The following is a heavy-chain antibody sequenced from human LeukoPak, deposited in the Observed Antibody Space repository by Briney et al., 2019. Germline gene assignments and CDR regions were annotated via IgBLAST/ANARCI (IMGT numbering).Heavy chain of an antibody. V-gene: IGHV3-30*01. J-gene: IGHJ3*02. D-gene: IGHD3-22*01. CDR2: ISYNGSNK. CDR3: TKTGGRYYYETGALDI. Sequence: GGSLRLSCAASGFTFSSYAMRWVRQPPGKGLEWVAVISYNGSNKYYADSVKGRFTISRDNSKNTLYLQMTGLRAYDTAVYYCTKTGGRYYYETGALDIRRQARMVSVCS. CDR1: GFTFSSYA.